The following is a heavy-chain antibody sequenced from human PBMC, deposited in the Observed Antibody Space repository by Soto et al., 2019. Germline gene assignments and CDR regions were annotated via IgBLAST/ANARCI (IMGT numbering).Heavy chain of an antibody. Sequence: QVQLVQSGAEVKKPGSSVKVSCKTSGDIFSGYSISWVRQAPGQGLEWMGGIIPIFGTTNYAQRFHGRVTINADKSTSTVYMELYSLKSEDTGVYYCARDLGSGYDPGDYWGQGTLVTVSS. V-gene: IGHV1-69*14. CDR2: IIPIFGTT. CDR3: ARDLGSGYDPGDY. D-gene: IGHD5-12*01. J-gene: IGHJ4*02. CDR1: GDIFSGYS.